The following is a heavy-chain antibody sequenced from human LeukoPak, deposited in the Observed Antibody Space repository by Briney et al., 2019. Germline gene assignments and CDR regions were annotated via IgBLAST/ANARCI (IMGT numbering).Heavy chain of an antibody. CDR2: IYSGGST. D-gene: IGHD6-6*01. V-gene: IGHV3-53*01. Sequence: GGSLRLSCAASGFTVSSNYMSWVRQAPGKGLEWVSVIYSGGSTYYADSVKGRFTISRDSSKNTLYLQMNSLRSEDTAVYYCAKLGSSSHYYYYYMDVWGKGTTVTVSS. CDR1: GFTVSSNY. J-gene: IGHJ6*03. CDR3: AKLGSSSHYYYYYMDV.